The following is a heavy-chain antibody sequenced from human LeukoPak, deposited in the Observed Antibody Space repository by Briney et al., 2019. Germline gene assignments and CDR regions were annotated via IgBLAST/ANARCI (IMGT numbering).Heavy chain of an antibody. Sequence: ASVKVSCKASGYTFTGYYMHWVRQAPGQGLEWMGWINPNSGGTNYAQKFQGRVTTTRDTSISTAYMELSRLRSDDTAVYYCARDRGITIFGVVIIEGFDYWGQGTLVTVSS. J-gene: IGHJ4*02. CDR2: INPNSGGT. V-gene: IGHV1-2*02. CDR1: GYTFTGYY. D-gene: IGHD3-3*01. CDR3: ARDRGITIFGVVIIEGFDY.